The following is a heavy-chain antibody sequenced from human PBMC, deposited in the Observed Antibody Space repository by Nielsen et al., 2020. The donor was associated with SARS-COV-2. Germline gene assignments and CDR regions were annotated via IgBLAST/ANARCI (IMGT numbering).Heavy chain of an antibody. CDR3: ARGELLERNECFDM. CDR1: GFIFSDYY. CDR2: ISPDSDTT. Sequence: GESLMISCAATGFIFSDYYMTWIRQAPGKGLEWVSYISPDSDTTYYADSVKGRFTISRDNGENSLYLQMNSLGADDTALYYCARGELLERNECFDMWGQGTMVTVSS. V-gene: IGHV3-11*01. J-gene: IGHJ3*02. D-gene: IGHD1-26*01.